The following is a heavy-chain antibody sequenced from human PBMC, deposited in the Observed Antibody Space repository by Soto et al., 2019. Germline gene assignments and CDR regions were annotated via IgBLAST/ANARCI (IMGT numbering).Heavy chain of an antibody. CDR1: GGSISSYY. CDR3: ARLTDSPGKGQWLVHWFDY. D-gene: IGHD6-19*01. CDR2: IYYSGST. J-gene: IGHJ4*02. V-gene: IGHV4-59*08. Sequence: QVQLQESGPGLVKPSETLSLTCTVSGGSISSYYWSWIRQPPGKGLEWIGYIYYSGSTNYNPSLKSRVTISVDTSKNQFSLKLSSVTAADTAVYYCARLTDSPGKGQWLVHWFDYWGQGTLVTVSS.